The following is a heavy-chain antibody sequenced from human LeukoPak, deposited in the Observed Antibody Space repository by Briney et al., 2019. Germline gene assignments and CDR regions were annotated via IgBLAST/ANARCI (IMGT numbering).Heavy chain of an antibody. CDR3: AREFYVFDY. J-gene: IGHJ4*02. CDR1: GFTFSSYS. CDR2: ISSSSSYI. D-gene: IGHD5/OR15-5a*01. Sequence: GGSLRLSCAASGFTFSSYSMDWVRQSPGNGLEWVSSISSSSSYIYYADSVKGRFTISRDNAKNSLYLQMNSLRAEDTAVYYCAREFYVFDYWGQGTLVTVSS. V-gene: IGHV3-21*01.